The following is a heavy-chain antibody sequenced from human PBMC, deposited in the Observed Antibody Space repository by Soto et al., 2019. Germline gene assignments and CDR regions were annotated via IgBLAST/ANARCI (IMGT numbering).Heavy chain of an antibody. CDR3: ARQRTSVVTQAYFDV. V-gene: IGHV4-39*01. J-gene: IGHJ4*02. CDR1: GDSISSRSYY. D-gene: IGHD2-21*02. Sequence: PSETLSLTCTVTGDSISSRSYYWGWIRQPPGKGLEWIGSIYYSGSTYNHPSLRSRVSLSIDTSKDQFPLKLRSVTAADTAPYFCARQRTSVVTQAYFDVSGPGSLVTVSS. CDR2: IYYSGST.